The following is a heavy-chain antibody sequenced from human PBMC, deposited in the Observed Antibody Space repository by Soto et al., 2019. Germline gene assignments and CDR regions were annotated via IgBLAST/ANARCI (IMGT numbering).Heavy chain of an antibody. CDR2: IWYDGSQK. D-gene: IGHD2-15*01. J-gene: IGHJ6*02. V-gene: IGHV3-33*01. CDR1: GFTFSTYG. Sequence: LRLSCAASGFTFSTYGMNWVRQAPGKGLEWVAVIWYDGSQKYYADSVKGRFTVSRDNSKNTLYLQMNNLRVEDTAVYYCARVECTGGSCRPYYYYEMDVWGQGTTVTVSS. CDR3: ARVECTGGSCRPYYYYEMDV.